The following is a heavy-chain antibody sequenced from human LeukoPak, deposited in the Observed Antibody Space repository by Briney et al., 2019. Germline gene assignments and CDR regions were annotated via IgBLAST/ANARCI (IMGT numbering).Heavy chain of an antibody. Sequence: GGSLRLSCGASGFTFSSYSMNWVRQAPGKGLEWVSSISSSSSYIYYADSVKGRFTISRDNAKNSLYLQMNSLRAEDTAVYYCASFKMYSSSWYYFDYWGQGTLVTVSS. J-gene: IGHJ4*02. V-gene: IGHV3-21*01. CDR1: GFTFSSYS. CDR3: ASFKMYSSSWYYFDY. CDR2: ISSSSSYI. D-gene: IGHD6-13*01.